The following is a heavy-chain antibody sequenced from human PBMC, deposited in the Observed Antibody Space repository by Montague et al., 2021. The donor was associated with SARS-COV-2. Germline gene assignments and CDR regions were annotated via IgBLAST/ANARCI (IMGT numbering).Heavy chain of an antibody. Sequence: SLRLSCAASGFTFCTFWMTWVRQVPGKGLEWVANIKQDGSEKYYVDSVKGRFTISRDNAKNSLYLQLDSLRAEDTAVYYCARGYDSSGYQYWGQGTLVTVSS. J-gene: IGHJ4*02. CDR3: ARGYDSSGYQY. D-gene: IGHD3-22*01. CDR2: IKQDGSEK. V-gene: IGHV3-7*05. CDR1: GFTFCTFW.